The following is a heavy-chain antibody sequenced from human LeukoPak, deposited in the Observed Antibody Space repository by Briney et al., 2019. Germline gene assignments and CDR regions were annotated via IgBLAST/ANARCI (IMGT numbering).Heavy chain of an antibody. J-gene: IGHJ4*02. D-gene: IGHD3-9*01. V-gene: IGHV1-2*02. CDR2: INPNSGGT. Sequence: ASVKVSCKTSGYTFIGYYMHWVRQAPGQGLEWMGWINPNSGGTNYAQKFQDRVSMIRDTSISTAYMHLSRLRSDDTAVYYCARSPHILTGENFDYWGQGTLLTVSS. CDR1: GYTFIGYY. CDR3: ARSPHILTGENFDY.